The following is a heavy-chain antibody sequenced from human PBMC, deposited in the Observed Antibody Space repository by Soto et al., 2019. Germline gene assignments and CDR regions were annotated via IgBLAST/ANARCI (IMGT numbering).Heavy chain of an antibody. V-gene: IGHV4-59*12. D-gene: IGHD1-20*01. J-gene: IGHJ4*02. Sequence: PSETLSLTCTVSGGSISSYYWSWIRQPPGKGLEWIGYIYYSGSTNYNPSLKSRISISVDTSKNQFSLKLSSVTAADTAVYYCARVAYNWNRDFDYWGQGTLVTVSS. CDR2: IYYSGST. CDR3: ARVAYNWNRDFDY. CDR1: GGSISSYY.